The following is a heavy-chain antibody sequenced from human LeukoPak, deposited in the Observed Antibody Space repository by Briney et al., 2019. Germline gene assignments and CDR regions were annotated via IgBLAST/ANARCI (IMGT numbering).Heavy chain of an antibody. Sequence: TGESLRLSCAASGFTVSNNYMTWVRQAPGKGLEWVSVIFAGVGTYYADSVRGRFTISRDNSKNTLYLQLNSLEAEDPAVYYCARGDRGTGQHFDYWGQGTMVTVS. J-gene: IGHJ4*02. V-gene: IGHV3-53*01. D-gene: IGHD1-1*01. CDR3: ARGDRGTGQHFDY. CDR1: GFTVSNNY. CDR2: IFAGVGT.